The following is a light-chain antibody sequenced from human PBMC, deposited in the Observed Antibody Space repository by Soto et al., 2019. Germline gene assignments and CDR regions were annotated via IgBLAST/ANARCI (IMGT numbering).Light chain of an antibody. V-gene: IGKV3-11*01. J-gene: IGKJ5*01. CDR3: QKRHMWPIK. CDR2: DAY. Sequence: EVLLTQSPVTLSLSPGERATLSCRASQSFRGLLAWYQQKPGQAPRLLIYDAYNRATGIPPRFSGSGSGTIFTLTISSLEPEDSAVYYCQKRHMWPIKFGQGTRLEIK. CDR1: QSFRGL.